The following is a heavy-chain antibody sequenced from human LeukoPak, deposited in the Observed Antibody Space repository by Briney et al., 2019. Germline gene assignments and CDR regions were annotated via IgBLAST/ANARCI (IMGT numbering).Heavy chain of an antibody. CDR2: ITGSGGST. Sequence: QSGGSLRLSCAASGFTFSSYAMSWVRQAPGKGLEWVSAITGSGGSTYYADSVKGRFTISRDNSKNTLYLQMNRLRAEDTAVYYCAKVPLIAAPKHFDYWGQGTLVTVSS. CDR3: AKVPLIAAPKHFDY. CDR1: GFTFSSYA. D-gene: IGHD6-13*01. J-gene: IGHJ4*02. V-gene: IGHV3-23*01.